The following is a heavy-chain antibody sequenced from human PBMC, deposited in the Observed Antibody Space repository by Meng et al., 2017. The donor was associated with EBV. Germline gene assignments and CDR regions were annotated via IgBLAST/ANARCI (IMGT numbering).Heavy chain of an antibody. CDR1: GYSLSTFA. CDR3: ARGLAYGDYGVDY. Sequence: QVQLVQSGCELKKPGALVKVSCKASGYSLSTFAMNWVRQAPGQGLEWMGWINTNTGYATYAQGFRGRFVFSLETSVSTAYLQINSLKAGDTAMYYCARGLAYGDYGVDYWGQGTLVTVSS. D-gene: IGHD2-21*01. CDR2: INTNTGYA. J-gene: IGHJ4*02. V-gene: IGHV7-4-1*02.